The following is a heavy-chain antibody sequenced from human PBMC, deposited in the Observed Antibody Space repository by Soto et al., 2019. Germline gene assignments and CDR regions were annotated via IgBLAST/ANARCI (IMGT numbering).Heavy chain of an antibody. CDR1: GFTFSSYA. V-gene: IGHV3-23*01. Sequence: GGSLRLSCAASGFTFSSYAMSWVRQAPGKGLEWVSAISGSGGSTYYADSVKGRFTISRDNSKNTLYLQMNSLRAEDTAVYYCAKMGVVPAAMSFAEYFQHWGQGTLVTVSS. CDR3: AKMGVVPAAMSFAEYFQH. D-gene: IGHD2-2*01. J-gene: IGHJ1*01. CDR2: ISGSGGST.